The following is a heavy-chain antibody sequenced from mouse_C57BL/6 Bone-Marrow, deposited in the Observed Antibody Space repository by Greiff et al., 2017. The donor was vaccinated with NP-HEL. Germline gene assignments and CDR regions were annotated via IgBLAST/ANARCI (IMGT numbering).Heavy chain of an antibody. Sequence: EVMLVESGGGLVQPGGSMKLSCVASGFTFSNYWMNWVRQSPEKGLEWVAQIRFRSDNYETHYAVTVKGRFTIAREDSKSSVYMQMNNIRAEDTGIYYCTSYYSDYYAMDYWGQGTSVTVTA. V-gene: IGHV6-3*01. CDR1: GFTFSNYW. CDR2: IRFRSDNYET. CDR3: TSYYSDYYAMDY. J-gene: IGHJ4*01. D-gene: IGHD2-13*01.